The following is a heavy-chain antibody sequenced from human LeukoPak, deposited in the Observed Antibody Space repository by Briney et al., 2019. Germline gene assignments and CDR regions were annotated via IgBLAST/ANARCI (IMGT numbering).Heavy chain of an antibody. CDR2: ISSSSSYI. Sequence: PGGSLRLSCAASGFTFSSYSMNWVRQAPGKGLEWVSSISSSSSYIYYADSVKGRFTISRDNAKNSLYLQMNSLRAEDTAVYYCASGSSSWHRVAFDFWGQGTMVTVSS. CDR1: GFTFSSYS. D-gene: IGHD6-13*01. V-gene: IGHV3-21*01. J-gene: IGHJ3*01. CDR3: ASGSSSWHRVAFDF.